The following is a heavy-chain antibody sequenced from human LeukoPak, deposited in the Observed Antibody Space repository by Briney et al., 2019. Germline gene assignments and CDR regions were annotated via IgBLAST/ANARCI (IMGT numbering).Heavy chain of an antibody. CDR1: VDSISSSSYY. V-gene: IGHV4-39*07. J-gene: IGHJ6*03. CDR2: IHYSGRT. CDR3: ARVRCSGGSCPYYYYYYYMDV. Sequence: SDTLSLTCTVSVDSISSSSYYWAWIRQPPGKVLGWIGSIHYSGRTYCNPALQSQVPKSIDTSKNQFSLKLRFVTAADTAVYYCARVRCSGGSCPYYYYYYYMDVWGKGTTVTVSS. D-gene: IGHD2-15*01.